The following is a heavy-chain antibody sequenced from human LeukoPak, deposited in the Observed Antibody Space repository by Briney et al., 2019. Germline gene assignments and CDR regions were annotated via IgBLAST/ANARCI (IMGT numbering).Heavy chain of an antibody. Sequence: GGSLRLSCTASGFTFGDYAMSWVRQAPGKGLEWVGFIRSKAYGGTTEYAASVKGRFTISRDDSKSIAYLQMNSLKTEDTAVYYCTRGSYYYDSSGYSHHWGQGTLVTVSS. V-gene: IGHV3-49*04. D-gene: IGHD3-22*01. CDR2: IRSKAYGGTT. CDR1: GFTFGDYA. J-gene: IGHJ5*02. CDR3: TRGSYYYDSSGYSHH.